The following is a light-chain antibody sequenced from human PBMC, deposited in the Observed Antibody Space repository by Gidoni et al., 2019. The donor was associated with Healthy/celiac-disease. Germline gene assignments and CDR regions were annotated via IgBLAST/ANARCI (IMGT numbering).Light chain of an antibody. CDR2: GAS. CDR3: QQYNNWLT. V-gene: IGKV3-15*01. CDR1: QSVSSN. Sequence: IVMTKSPATLSVSPGERATLSCRASQSVSSNLAWYQQKPGQAPRLLIYGASTRATGIPARFSGSGSGTEFTLTISSLQSEYFAVYYCQQYNNWLTFGGGTKVEIK. J-gene: IGKJ4*01.